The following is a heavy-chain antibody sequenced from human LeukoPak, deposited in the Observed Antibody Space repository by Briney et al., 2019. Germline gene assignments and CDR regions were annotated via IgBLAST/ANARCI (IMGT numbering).Heavy chain of an antibody. D-gene: IGHD3-9*01. J-gene: IGHJ4*02. CDR3: ARVDILTGYSTDY. V-gene: IGHV3-53*01. CDR1: GFTVSSNY. Sequence: GGSLRLSCAASGFTVSSNYMSWVRQAPGKGLEWVSVIYSGGSTCYADSVKGRFTISRDNSKNTLYLQMNSLRAKDTAVYYCARVDILTGYSTDYWGQGTLVTVSS. CDR2: IYSGGST.